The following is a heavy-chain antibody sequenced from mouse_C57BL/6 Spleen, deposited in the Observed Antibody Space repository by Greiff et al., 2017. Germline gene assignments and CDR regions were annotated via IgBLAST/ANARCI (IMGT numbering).Heavy chain of an antibody. J-gene: IGHJ4*01. V-gene: IGHV1-72*01. CDR2: IAPNSGGT. D-gene: IGHD1-1*01. CDR3: ARRGNYYCSSYADYYAMDY. Sequence: QVQLQQPGAELVKPGASVKLSCKASGYTFTSYWMHWVKQRPGRGLEWIGRIAPNSGGTTYNEKFKSKATLTVDKPSSTAYKQLSSVSTEDSSVYYCARRGNYYCSSYADYYAMDYWGQGTSVTVAS. CDR1: GYTFTSYW.